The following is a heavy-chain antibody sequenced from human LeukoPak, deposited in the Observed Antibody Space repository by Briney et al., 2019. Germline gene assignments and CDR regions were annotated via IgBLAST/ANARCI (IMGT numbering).Heavy chain of an antibody. V-gene: IGHV3-73*01. CDR3: TRLSSGYANDAHDI. CDR2: IRGKADTYAT. J-gene: IGHJ3*02. Sequence: GGSLRLSCVASGFSFSDSAIHWVRQASGKGLDWVGRIRGKADTYATIYAASVRGRFTISRDDSKNTAYLQMNSLKTEDTAVYYCTRLSSGYANDAHDIWGQGTTVAVSS. D-gene: IGHD3-22*01. CDR1: GFSFSDSA.